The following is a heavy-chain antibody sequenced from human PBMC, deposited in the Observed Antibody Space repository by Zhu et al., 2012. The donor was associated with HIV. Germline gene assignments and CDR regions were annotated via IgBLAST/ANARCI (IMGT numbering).Heavy chain of an antibody. CDR2: IYYSGST. J-gene: IGHJ6*03. CDR1: GGSISSSDYY. V-gene: IGHV4-30-4*08. Sequence: QVQLQESGPGLVKPSQTLSLTCTMSGGSISSSDYYWSWIRQPPGKGLEWIGYIYYSGSTYYNPSLKSRVTISVDTSKNQFSLNRNSVTAADTAVYYCASTTISPAGRHYYYYIDVWGKGTTVTVSS. D-gene: IGHD6-13*01. CDR3: ASTTISPAGRHYYYYIDV.